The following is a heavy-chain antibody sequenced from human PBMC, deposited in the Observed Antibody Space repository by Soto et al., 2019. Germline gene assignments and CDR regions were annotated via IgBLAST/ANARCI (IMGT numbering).Heavy chain of an antibody. CDR3: ARDRASSSGPLMNWFYP. J-gene: IGHJ5*02. Sequence: QVQLVQSGAEVKKPGSSVKVSCKASGGTFSSYAISWVRQAPGQGLEWMGGIIPIFGTANYAQKFQGRVTITADKSTSTAYMELSSLRSEDTAVYYCARDRASSSGPLMNWFYPWGQGTLVTVSS. D-gene: IGHD6-6*01. CDR2: IIPIFGTA. V-gene: IGHV1-69*06. CDR1: GGTFSSYA.